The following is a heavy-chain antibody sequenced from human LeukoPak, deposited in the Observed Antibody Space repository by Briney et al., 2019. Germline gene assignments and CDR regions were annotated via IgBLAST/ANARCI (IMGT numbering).Heavy chain of an antibody. CDR2: INTYNGNT. J-gene: IGHJ3*02. CDR3: ARGEGALDAFDI. CDR1: GYTFSSYD. V-gene: IGHV1-18*01. Sequence: ASVKVSCKASGYTFSSYDISWVRQAPGQGLEWMGRINTYNGNTDYAQRFQGRGTMTTDTSTTTAYMELRTLRSDDTAVYYCARGEGALDAFDIWGRGTMVTVSS.